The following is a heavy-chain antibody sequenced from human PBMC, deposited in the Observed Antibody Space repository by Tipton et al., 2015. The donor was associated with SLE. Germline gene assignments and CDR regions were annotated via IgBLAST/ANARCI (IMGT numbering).Heavy chain of an antibody. Sequence: TLSLTRTVSGGSISSSSYYWGWIRQPPGKGLEWIGSIYYSGSTYYNPSLKSRVTISVDTSKNQFSLKLSSVTAADTAVYYCARQLRFFDYWGQGTLVTVSS. CDR2: IYYSGST. CDR1: GGSISSSSYY. V-gene: IGHV4-39*01. J-gene: IGHJ4*02. D-gene: IGHD5-12*01. CDR3: ARQLRFFDY.